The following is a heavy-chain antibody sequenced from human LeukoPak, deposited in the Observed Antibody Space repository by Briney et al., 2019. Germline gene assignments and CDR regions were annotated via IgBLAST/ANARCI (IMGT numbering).Heavy chain of an antibody. Sequence: GGSLRLSCAASGFTFSSYAMSWVRQAPGKGLEWASAISDSGGSTYYADSVKGRFTISRDNSKNTLYLQMNSLRAEDTAVYYCARSSRGVQGVITPPKYWGQGTLVTVSS. V-gene: IGHV3-23*01. CDR1: GFTFSSYA. CDR2: ISDSGGST. J-gene: IGHJ4*02. CDR3: ARSSRGVQGVITPPKY. D-gene: IGHD3-10*01.